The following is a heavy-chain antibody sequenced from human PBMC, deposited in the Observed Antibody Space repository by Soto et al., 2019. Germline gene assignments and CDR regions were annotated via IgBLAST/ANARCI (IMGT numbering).Heavy chain of an antibody. CDR2: LSGSGGSR. Sequence: PGGSLRLSCAVSGFTFSSYAMSCVRQAPGKGLEWVSGLSGSGGSRYYAGSVKGRFTISRDNSKNTLYLQMNSLRAEDTAVYYCAKDQGSSWYEIDYWGQGTLVTVSS. CDR3: AKDQGSSWYEIDY. CDR1: GFTFSSYA. V-gene: IGHV3-23*01. D-gene: IGHD6-13*01. J-gene: IGHJ4*02.